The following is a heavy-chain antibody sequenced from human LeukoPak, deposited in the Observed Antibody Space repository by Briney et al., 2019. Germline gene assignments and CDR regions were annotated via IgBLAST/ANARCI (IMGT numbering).Heavy chain of an antibody. CDR2: ISAYNGNT. CDR1: GYTFTSYG. V-gene: IGHV1-18*04. J-gene: IGHJ6*04. D-gene: IGHD2-15*01. CDR3: ARYVYCSGGSCYISYYGMDV. Sequence: ASVKVSCKASGYTFTSYGISWVRQAPGQGLEWMGWISAYNGNTNYAQKLQGRVTMTTDTSTSTAYMELRSLRSDDTAVYYCARYVYCSGGSCYISYYGMDVWGKGTTVTVSS.